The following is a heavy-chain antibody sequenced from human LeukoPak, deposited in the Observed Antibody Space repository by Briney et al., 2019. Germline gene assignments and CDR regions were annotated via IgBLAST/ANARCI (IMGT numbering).Heavy chain of an antibody. CDR2: ISYDGSNK. Sequence: GRSLRLSCAASGFTFSSYGMHWVRQAPGKGLEWVAVISYDGSNKYYADSVKGRFTISRDNSKNTLYLQMNSLRAEDTAVYYCARDTAMVRLLDYWGQGTLITVSS. V-gene: IGHV3-30*03. CDR3: ARDTAMVRLLDY. J-gene: IGHJ4*02. CDR1: GFTFSSYG. D-gene: IGHD5-18*01.